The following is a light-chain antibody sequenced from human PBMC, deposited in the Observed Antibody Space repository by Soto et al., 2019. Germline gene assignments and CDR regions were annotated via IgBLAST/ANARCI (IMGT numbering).Light chain of an antibody. J-gene: IGKJ2*02. CDR1: QSISSW. CDR3: QQYNSYCT. Sequence: DIQMTQSPSTLSASVGDGVTITCRASQSISSWLAWYQQKPGKAPKLLIYDASSLESGVPSRFSGSGSGTEFTLTISSLQPDDFATYYCQQYNSYCTFGQGTK. V-gene: IGKV1-5*01. CDR2: DAS.